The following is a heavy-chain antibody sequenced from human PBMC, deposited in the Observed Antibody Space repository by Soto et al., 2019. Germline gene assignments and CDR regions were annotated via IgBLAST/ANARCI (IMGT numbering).Heavy chain of an antibody. CDR2: MYSSGST. Sequence: QLQLEESGPGLVKPSETLSLICTVSGVSISSSSYYWGWIRQPPGKGLEWIGNMYSSGSTYYNPSLKSRVTISVDSSKNRFSLKLNAVTAAETSVYYWAQGMLGDWYFDLWGRGTLVTVSS. J-gene: IGHJ2*01. V-gene: IGHV4-39*01. D-gene: IGHD3-10*01. CDR1: GVSISSSSYY. CDR3: AQGMLGDWYFDL.